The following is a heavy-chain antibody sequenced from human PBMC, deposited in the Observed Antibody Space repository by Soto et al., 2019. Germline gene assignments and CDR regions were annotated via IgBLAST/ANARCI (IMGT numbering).Heavy chain of an antibody. Sequence: SETLSLTCAVYGGSFSGYYWSWIRQPPGKGLEWIGEINHSGSTNYNPSLKSRVTISVDTSKNQFSLKLTSVTAADTAVYYCARSPWSSSWYYFDYWGQGTLVTVSS. CDR1: GGSFSGYY. V-gene: IGHV4-34*01. D-gene: IGHD6-13*01. J-gene: IGHJ4*02. CDR3: ARSPWSSSWYYFDY. CDR2: INHSGST.